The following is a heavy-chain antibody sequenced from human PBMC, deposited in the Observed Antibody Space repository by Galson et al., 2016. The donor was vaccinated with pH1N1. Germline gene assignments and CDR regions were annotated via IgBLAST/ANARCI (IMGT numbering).Heavy chain of an antibody. J-gene: IGHJ4*02. V-gene: IGHV1-8*01. CDR3: ARGGYCSGGSCYDVFDY. CDR1: GYTFTDYD. CDR2: MNPNNDNT. Sequence: SVKVSCKASGYTFTDYDINWVRQGTGQGLEWMGWMNPNNDNTGYAQKFQGRVTMTRNTSISTAYMELSSLRSKDTAVYYCARGGYCSGGSCYDVFDYWGQGTLVTVS. D-gene: IGHD2-15*01.